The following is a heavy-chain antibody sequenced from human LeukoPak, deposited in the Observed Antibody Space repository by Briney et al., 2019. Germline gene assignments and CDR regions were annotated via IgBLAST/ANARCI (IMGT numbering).Heavy chain of an antibody. J-gene: IGHJ4*02. Sequence: GSLGLSCAASGFTFSSYAMSWVRQAPGKGLEWVSAISGSGGSTYYADSVKGRFTISRDNSKNTLYLQMNSLRAEDTAVYYCAKSDDSSGYSPEDYWGQGTLVTVSS. V-gene: IGHV3-23*01. CDR2: ISGSGGST. D-gene: IGHD3-22*01. CDR1: GFTFSSYA. CDR3: AKSDDSSGYSPEDY.